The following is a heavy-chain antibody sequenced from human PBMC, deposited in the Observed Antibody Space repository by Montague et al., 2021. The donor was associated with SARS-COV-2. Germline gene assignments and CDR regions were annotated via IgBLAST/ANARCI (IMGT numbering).Heavy chain of an antibody. J-gene: IGHJ6*02. V-gene: IGHV4-31*03. CDR3: ARVSVEMATMGVYYYGMDV. CDR2: IYYSGST. D-gene: IGHD5-24*01. CDR1: GGSISSGGYY. Sequence: TLSLTCTVSGGSISSGGYYWSWIRQHPGKGLEWIGYIYYSGSTYYNPSLKSRVTISVDTSKNQFSLKLSSVTAADTAVYYCARVSVEMATMGVYYYGMDVWGQGTLVTVSS.